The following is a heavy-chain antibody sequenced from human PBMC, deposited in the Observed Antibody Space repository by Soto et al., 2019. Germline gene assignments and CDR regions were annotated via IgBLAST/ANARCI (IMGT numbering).Heavy chain of an antibody. J-gene: IGHJ4*02. D-gene: IGHD3-22*01. CDR2: IYYGWNT. V-gene: IGHV4-59*01. CDR1: GGSISDYY. CDR3: ARDREYYESSGLYFDY. Sequence: SETLSLTCSVSGGSISDYYWSWIRQPPGEGLEWIGYIYYGWNTNYNPSLKSRVTISVDTSKNQFSLKLISVTAADTAVYYCARDREYYESSGLYFDYWGQGTLVTVSS.